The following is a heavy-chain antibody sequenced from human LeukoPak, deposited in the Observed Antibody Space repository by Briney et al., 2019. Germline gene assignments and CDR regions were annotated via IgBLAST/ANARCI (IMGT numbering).Heavy chain of an antibody. D-gene: IGHD2-21*01. CDR2: ISGSGGSI. CDR1: GFTFSSYA. V-gene: IGHV3-23*01. Sequence: PGGSLRLSCVASGFTFSSYAMTWVRQGPGKGLEWVSVISGSGGSIYYADSVKGRFTISRDNSKNTLYLQMSSLRAEDTAVYYCAKEFNRGLPDYWGQGTLVTVPS. CDR3: AKEFNRGLPDY. J-gene: IGHJ4*02.